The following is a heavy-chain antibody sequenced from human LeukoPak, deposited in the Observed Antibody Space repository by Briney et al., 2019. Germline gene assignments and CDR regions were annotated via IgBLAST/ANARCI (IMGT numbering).Heavy chain of an antibody. Sequence: GGSLRLSCAASGFTFSSYSMNWVRQAPGKGLEWVSSISSSSSYIYYADSVKGRFTISRDNAKNSLYLQMNRLRAEDTAVYYCARDLSSGWYPGYFDYWGQGTLVTVSS. CDR2: ISSSSSYI. CDR1: GFTFSSYS. J-gene: IGHJ4*02. CDR3: ARDLSSGWYPGYFDY. D-gene: IGHD6-19*01. V-gene: IGHV3-21*01.